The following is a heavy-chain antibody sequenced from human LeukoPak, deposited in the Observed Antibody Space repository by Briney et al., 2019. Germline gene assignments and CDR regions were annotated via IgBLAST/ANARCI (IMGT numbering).Heavy chain of an antibody. J-gene: IGHJ3*02. V-gene: IGHV3-11*06. Sequence: GGSLRLSCAASGFTFSDYYMNWIRQAPGKGLEWVSYISPSGSYTNYADSVKGRFTISRDKAKSSLLLQMNSLRAEDTAVYYCARTRSDAFDIWGQGTMVTVS. CDR1: GFTFSDYY. CDR3: ARTRSDAFDI. CDR2: ISPSGSYT.